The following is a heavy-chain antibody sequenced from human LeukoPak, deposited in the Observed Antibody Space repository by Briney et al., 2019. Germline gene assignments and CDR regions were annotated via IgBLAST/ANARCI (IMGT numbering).Heavy chain of an antibody. V-gene: IGHV3-23*01. Sequence: GGSLRLSCAASGFTFSSYAMSWVRQAPGKGLEWVSAISGSGGSTYYSESVKGRFTISRDNSKNTLYLQMNSLRAEDTAVYYCAKRRYPYYYYMDVWGKGTTVTVSS. CDR2: ISGSGGST. CDR3: AKRRYPYYYYMDV. J-gene: IGHJ6*03. D-gene: IGHD2-2*02. CDR1: GFTFSSYA.